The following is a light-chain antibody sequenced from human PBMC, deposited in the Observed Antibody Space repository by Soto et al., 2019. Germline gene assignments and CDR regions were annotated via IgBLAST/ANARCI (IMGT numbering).Light chain of an antibody. Sequence: DIQMTQSPSSVSSSVGDRVTITCRASQGISTWLAGYQQKPGKAPKLLLSDASSLQRGVPSRFSGSGSGRDFTLTINSLQTEDCATFYCQQASSFPPWTFGQGTKVEIK. J-gene: IGKJ1*01. V-gene: IGKV1-12*01. CDR3: QQASSFPPWT. CDR2: DAS. CDR1: QGISTW.